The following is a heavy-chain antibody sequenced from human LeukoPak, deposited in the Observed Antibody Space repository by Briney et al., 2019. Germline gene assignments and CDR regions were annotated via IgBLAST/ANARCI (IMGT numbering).Heavy chain of an antibody. D-gene: IGHD3-10*01. V-gene: IGHV3-23*01. CDR3: AKDREIWFGELFPYYFDY. CDR2: ISGSGGST. Sequence: GGSLRLSCAASGFTFSSYAMSWVRQAPGKGLEWVSAISGSGGSTYYADSVKGRFTISRDNSKNTLYLQMNSLRAEDTAVYYCAKDREIWFGELFPYYFDYWGQGTLVTVSS. J-gene: IGHJ4*02. CDR1: GFTFSSYA.